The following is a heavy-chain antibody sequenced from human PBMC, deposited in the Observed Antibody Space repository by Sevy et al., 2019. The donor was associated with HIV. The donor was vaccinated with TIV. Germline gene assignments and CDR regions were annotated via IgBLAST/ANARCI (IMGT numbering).Heavy chain of an antibody. CDR3: ARDFTIFGVVSGIDY. Sequence: GGSLRLSCEASGFIFSNYAMSWVRQAPGKGLEWVSGISGSTTGTYYADSVKGRFAISRDNSKNTVYLQINSLRAEDTAVYYCARDFTIFGVVSGIDYWGQGNLVTVSS. CDR2: ISGSTTGT. V-gene: IGHV3-23*01. CDR1: GFIFSNYA. J-gene: IGHJ4*01. D-gene: IGHD3-3*01.